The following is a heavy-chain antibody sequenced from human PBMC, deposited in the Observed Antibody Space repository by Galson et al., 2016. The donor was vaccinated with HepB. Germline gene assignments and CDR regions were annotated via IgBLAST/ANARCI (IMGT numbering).Heavy chain of an antibody. CDR3: AKEGRNYQLLHRFDP. CDR1: GFTLSNTA. CDR2: ISYDGSNQ. Sequence: SLRLSCAASGFTLSNTAMHWVRQAPGKGLEWVAVISYDGSNQYYADFVKGRFTISRDISKNTLFLQMSSLRAEDTALYYCAKEGRNYQLLHRFDPWGQGTLVTVSS. D-gene: IGHD2-2*01. V-gene: IGHV3-30*04. J-gene: IGHJ5*02.